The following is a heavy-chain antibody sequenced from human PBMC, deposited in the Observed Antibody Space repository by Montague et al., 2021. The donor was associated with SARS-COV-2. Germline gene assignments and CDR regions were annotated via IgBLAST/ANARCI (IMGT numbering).Heavy chain of an antibody. CDR3: ARGGPTMAMIVEVVSVACGYFDL. CDR1: SGSFNAYY. CDR2: INHSGSI. D-gene: IGHD3-22*01. V-gene: IGHV4-34*01. J-gene: IGHJ2*01. Sequence: SETLSLTCAVYSGSFNAYYWTWIRQPPGKGLAWIGEINHSGSINYNPSLKSRVSISIDASKNQFSLKLTSVSAADTAVYFCARGGPTMAMIVEVVSVACGYFDLWGRGTLVTVSS.